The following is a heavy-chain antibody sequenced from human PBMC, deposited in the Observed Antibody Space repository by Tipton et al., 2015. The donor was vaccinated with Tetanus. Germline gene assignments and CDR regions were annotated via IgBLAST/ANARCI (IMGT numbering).Heavy chain of an antibody. CDR2: ISGGGLRT. D-gene: IGHD6-19*01. J-gene: IGHJ3*01. CDR3: GNFGSGLDAFDV. CDR1: GFAFSSYA. Sequence: LSLTCAASGFAFSSYAMSWVRQAPGKGLEWVSTISGGGLRTYYAESVKGRFTVSRDNSQNTLDLQMNSLRVEDTAVYFCGNFGSGLDAFDVWGQGTKVTVSA. V-gene: IGHV3-23*01.